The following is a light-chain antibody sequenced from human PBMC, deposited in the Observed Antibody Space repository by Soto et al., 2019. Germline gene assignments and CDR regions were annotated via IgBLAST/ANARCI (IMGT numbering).Light chain of an antibody. J-gene: IGKJ2*01. CDR2: YIS. CDR1: QSISNGY. V-gene: IGKV3-20*01. Sequence: EIVLTQSPGTLSLSPGERAILSCRASQSISNGYLAWFQQKPGQAPRLLIYYISKRATGIPDRFSGSGSGTDFTLTISRLEPEDLAVYYCQQSCASPETFGQGTKLEIK. CDR3: QQSCASPET.